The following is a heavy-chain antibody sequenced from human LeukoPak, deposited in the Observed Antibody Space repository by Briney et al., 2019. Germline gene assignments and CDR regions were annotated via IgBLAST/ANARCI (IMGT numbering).Heavy chain of an antibody. J-gene: IGHJ4*02. CDR2: VSYSGST. CDR1: GGSFSGYY. V-gene: IGHV4-59*12. CDR3: ARGGASSRYFDY. D-gene: IGHD1-26*01. Sequence: KPSETLSLTCAVYGGSFSGYYWSWIRQPPGKGLEWIGFVSYSGSTNYNPSLNGRVTISLDTSKNQFSLRLNSVTAADTAVYYCARGGASSRYFDYWGQGTLVTVSS.